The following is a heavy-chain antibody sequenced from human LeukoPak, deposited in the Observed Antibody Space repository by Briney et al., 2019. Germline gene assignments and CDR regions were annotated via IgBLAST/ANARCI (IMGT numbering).Heavy chain of an antibody. CDR3: AKLTSIVVVVAATSRGYYFDY. CDR1: GFTFSSYA. CDR2: ISGSGGST. J-gene: IGHJ4*02. Sequence: GGSLRLSCAASGFTFSSYAMSWVRQAPEKGLEWVSAISGSGGSTYYADSVKGRFTISRDNSKNTLYLQMNSLRAEDTAVYYCAKLTSIVVVVAATSRGYYFDYWGQGTLVTVSS. D-gene: IGHD2-15*01. V-gene: IGHV3-23*01.